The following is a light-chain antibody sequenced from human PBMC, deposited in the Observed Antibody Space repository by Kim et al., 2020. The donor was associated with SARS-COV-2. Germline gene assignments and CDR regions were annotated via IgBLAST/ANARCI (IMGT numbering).Light chain of an antibody. CDR3: SSYTSSSTCV. V-gene: IGLV2-18*02. J-gene: IGLJ1*01. CDR1: SSDGGSDNR. Sequence: GQSVTVSCTGTSSDGGSDNRVSWYQQPPGTAPKLMIYEVSNRPSGVPDRFSGSKSGNTASLTISGLQAENEADYYCSSYTSSSTCVFGTGTKVTVL. CDR2: EVS.